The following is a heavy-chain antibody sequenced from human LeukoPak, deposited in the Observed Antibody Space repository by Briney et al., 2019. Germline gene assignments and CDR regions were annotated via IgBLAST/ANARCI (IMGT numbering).Heavy chain of an antibody. Sequence: ASVKVSCKASGGTFSSYAISWVRQAPGQGLEWMGGIIPIFGTANYAQKFQGRVTITRNTSISTVYTELSSLRSEDTAVYYCARGPPTAQYFQHWGQGTLVTVSS. J-gene: IGHJ1*01. CDR2: IIPIFGTA. D-gene: IGHD1-1*01. V-gene: IGHV1-69*05. CDR3: ARGPPTAQYFQH. CDR1: GGTFSSYA.